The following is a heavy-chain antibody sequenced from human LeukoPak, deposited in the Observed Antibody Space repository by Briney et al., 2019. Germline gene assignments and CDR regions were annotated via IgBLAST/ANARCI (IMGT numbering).Heavy chain of an antibody. CDR1: GFTFSSYE. V-gene: IGHV3-48*03. CDR3: ATVGRSTVGGY. CDR2: ISKSGTTI. Sequence: TGGSLRLSCAASGFTFSSYEMNWVRQAPGKGLEWISYISKSGTTIYYADSVEGRFTISRDNARNSLYLQMNSLRAEDTATYYCATVGRSTVGGYWGQGTLVTVSS. J-gene: IGHJ4*02. D-gene: IGHD4-23*01.